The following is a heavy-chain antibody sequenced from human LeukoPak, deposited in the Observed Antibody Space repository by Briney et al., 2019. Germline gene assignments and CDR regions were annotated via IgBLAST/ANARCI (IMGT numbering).Heavy chain of an antibody. Sequence: SGTLSLTCAVSGGSISSSNWWSWVRQPPGKGLEWIGEIYHSGSTKYNPSLKSRVTISVDKSKNQFSLKLSSVTAADTAVYYCAKGGIVVVVAATHFDYWGQGTLVTVSS. CDR2: IYHSGST. V-gene: IGHV4-4*02. CDR3: AKGGIVVVVAATHFDY. D-gene: IGHD2-15*01. CDR1: GGSISSSNW. J-gene: IGHJ4*02.